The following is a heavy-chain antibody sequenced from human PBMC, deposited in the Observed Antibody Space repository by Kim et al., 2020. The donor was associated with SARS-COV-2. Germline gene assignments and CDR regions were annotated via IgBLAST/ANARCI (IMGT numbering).Heavy chain of an antibody. V-gene: IGHV3-20*04. CDR1: GFTFDDYA. CDR3: ARVFSMSGTDYFDS. J-gene: IGHJ4*02. Sequence: GGSLRLSCAASGFTFDDYAMSWVRQAPGRGLEWVSRINWNGGSTAYADSVWGRFSISRDNAKNSLYLEMNSLRVEDTGLYYCARVFSMSGTDYFDSWGQG. CDR2: INWNGGST. D-gene: IGHD1-1*01.